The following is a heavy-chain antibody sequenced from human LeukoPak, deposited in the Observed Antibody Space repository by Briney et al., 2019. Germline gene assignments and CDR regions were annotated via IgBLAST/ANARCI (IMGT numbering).Heavy chain of an antibody. CDR2: IYYSGST. CDR3: ARHLVGAAAAGTVDY. V-gene: IGHV4-39*01. CDR1: GFTLSNYW. J-gene: IGHJ4*02. Sequence: GSLRLSCAASGFTLSNYWMGWVRRAPGKGLEWIGSIYYSGSTYYNPSLKSRVTISVDTSKNQFSLKLSSVTAADTAVYYCARHLVGAAAAGTVDYWGQGTLVTVSS. D-gene: IGHD6-13*01.